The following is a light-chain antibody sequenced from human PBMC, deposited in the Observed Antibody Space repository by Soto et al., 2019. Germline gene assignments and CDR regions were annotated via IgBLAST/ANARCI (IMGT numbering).Light chain of an antibody. Sequence: EVVLTQSPGTVSLSPGERVTLSCRASQSVISNYLAWYQQRPGQAPSLLIYAASSRAIGIPDMFSGSGSGTDFTLSISSLEPEDFAVYYCQQYGSSLTWTFGQGTKVEMK. V-gene: IGKV3-20*01. CDR2: AAS. CDR3: QQYGSSLTWT. CDR1: QSVISNY. J-gene: IGKJ1*01.